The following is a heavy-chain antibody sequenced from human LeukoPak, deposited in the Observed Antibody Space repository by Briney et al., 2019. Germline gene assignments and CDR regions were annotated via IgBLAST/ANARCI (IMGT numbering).Heavy chain of an antibody. CDR2: IYTSGST. CDR3: AGSENYGDYVLDY. D-gene: IGHD4-17*01. Sequence: SETLSLTCTVSGGSISSGSYYWSWIRQPAGKGLEWIGRIYTSGSTNYNPSLKSRVTISVDTSKNQFSLKLSSVTAADTAVYYCAGSENYGDYVLDYWGQGTLVTVSS. J-gene: IGHJ4*02. CDR1: GGSISSGSYY. V-gene: IGHV4-61*02.